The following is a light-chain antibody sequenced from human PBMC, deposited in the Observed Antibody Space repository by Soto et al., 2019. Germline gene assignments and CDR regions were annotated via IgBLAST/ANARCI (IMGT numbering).Light chain of an antibody. CDR2: DVS. J-gene: IGLJ3*02. CDR1: TSDIGGYNY. CDR3: SSYTSSRSWV. Sequence: QSALTQPASVSGSPGQSITISCTGTTSDIGGYNYVSWYQQHPGKAPKLMIYDVSNRPSGVSNRFSGSKSGTTASLTISRLQAEDEADYYCSSYTSSRSWVFGGGTKLTVL. V-gene: IGLV2-14*01.